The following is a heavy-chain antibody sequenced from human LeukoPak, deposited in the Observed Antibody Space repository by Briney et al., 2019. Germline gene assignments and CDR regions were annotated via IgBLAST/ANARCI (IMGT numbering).Heavy chain of an antibody. J-gene: IGHJ4*02. V-gene: IGHV1-2*04. Sequence: ASVKVSCKASGYTFTGYYMHWVRQAPGQGLEWMGWINPNSGGTNYAQKFQGWVTMTRDTSISTAYMELSRLRSDDTAVYYCARGLGYSSYDYDYWGQGTLVTVSS. CDR1: GYTFTGYY. CDR3: ARGLGYSSYDYDY. CDR2: INPNSGGT. D-gene: IGHD5-12*01.